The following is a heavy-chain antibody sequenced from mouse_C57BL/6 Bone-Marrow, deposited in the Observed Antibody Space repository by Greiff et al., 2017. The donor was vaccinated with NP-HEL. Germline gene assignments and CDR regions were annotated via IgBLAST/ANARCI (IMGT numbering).Heavy chain of an antibody. J-gene: IGHJ2*01. CDR2: IDPETGGT. CDR3: TRPEGVDY. V-gene: IGHV1-15*01. Sequence: VQLQQSGAELVRPGASVTLSCKASGYTFTDYEMHWVKQTPVHGLEWIGAIDPETGGTAYNQKFKGKAILTADKSSSTAYMGLRSLTSEDSAVYYCTRPEGVDYWGQGTTLTVSS. CDR1: GYTFTDYE.